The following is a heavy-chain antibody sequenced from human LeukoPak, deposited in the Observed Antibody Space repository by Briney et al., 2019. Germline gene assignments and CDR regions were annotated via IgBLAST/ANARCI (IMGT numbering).Heavy chain of an antibody. J-gene: IGHJ4*02. CDR2: IIPIFGTA. Sequence: ASVKVSCKASGGTFSSYAISWVRQAPGQGLEWMGGIIPIFGTANYAQKFQGRVTITADESRSTAYMELSSLRSEDTAVYYCARGTASSSGEYDYWGQGTLVTVSS. D-gene: IGHD6-6*01. V-gene: IGHV1-69*13. CDR1: GGTFSSYA. CDR3: ARGTASSSGEYDY.